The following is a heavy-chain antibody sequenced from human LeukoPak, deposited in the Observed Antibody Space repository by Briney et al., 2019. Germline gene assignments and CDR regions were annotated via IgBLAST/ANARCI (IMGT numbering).Heavy chain of an antibody. V-gene: IGHV3-30-3*01. J-gene: IGHJ5*02. D-gene: IGHD3-10*01. CDR2: ISYDGSNK. Sequence: GRSLRLSCAASGFTFSSYAMHWVRQAPGKGLEWVAVISYDGSNKYYADSVKGRFTISRDNSKNTLYLQMNSLRAEDTAVYYCARSDNMERTRTLWFGESFNWFDPWGQGALVTVSS. CDR1: GFTFSSYA. CDR3: ARSDNMERTRTLWFGESFNWFDP.